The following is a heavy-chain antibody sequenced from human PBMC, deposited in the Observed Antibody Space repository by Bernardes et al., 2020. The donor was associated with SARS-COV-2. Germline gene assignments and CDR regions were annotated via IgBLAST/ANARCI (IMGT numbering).Heavy chain of an antibody. Sequence: ASVKVSCKVSGYTLTELSMHWVRQAPGKGLEWMGGFDPEDGETIYAQKFQGRVTMTEDTSTDTAYMELSSLRSEDTAVYYCATAFVVVPAAIPSAHYYYYGMDVWGHGTTVTVSS. CDR1: GYTLTELS. D-gene: IGHD2-2*01. V-gene: IGHV1-24*01. CDR2: FDPEDGET. J-gene: IGHJ6*02. CDR3: ATAFVVVPAAIPSAHYYYYGMDV.